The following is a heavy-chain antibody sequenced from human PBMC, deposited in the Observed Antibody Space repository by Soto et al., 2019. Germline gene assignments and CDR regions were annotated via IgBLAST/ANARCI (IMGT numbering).Heavy chain of an antibody. CDR3: ARGLYYDY. D-gene: IGHD2-21*01. CDR2: MNPRSGGT. J-gene: IGHJ4*02. Sequence: GASVKVSCKASGYTFTNYYMHWVRQAPGQGLEWMGWMNPRSGGTNYAQKFQGRVTMTRDTSISTAYMELSRLRSDDTAVYYCARGLYYDYWGQGTLVTVSS. V-gene: IGHV1-2*02. CDR1: GYTFTNYY.